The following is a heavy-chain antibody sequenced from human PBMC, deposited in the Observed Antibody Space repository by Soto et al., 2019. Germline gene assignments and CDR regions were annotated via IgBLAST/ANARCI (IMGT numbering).Heavy chain of an antibody. CDR1: GYTFTGYY. Sequence: EASVKVSCKASGYTFTGYYMHWVRQAPGQGLEWMGWINPNSGGTNYAQKFQGWVTMTRDTSISTAYMELSRLRSDDTAVYYCAREYRAAAGTVSEPSDYWGQGTLVTVSS. CDR3: AREYRAAAGTVSEPSDY. D-gene: IGHD6-13*01. CDR2: INPNSGGT. V-gene: IGHV1-2*04. J-gene: IGHJ4*02.